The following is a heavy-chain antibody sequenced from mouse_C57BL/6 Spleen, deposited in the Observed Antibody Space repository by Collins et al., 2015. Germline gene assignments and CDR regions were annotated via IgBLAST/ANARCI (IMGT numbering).Heavy chain of an antibody. CDR2: ILPGSGST. CDR1: GYTFSSYW. Sequence: VKISCKATGYTFSSYWIEWVKQRPGHGLEWIGEILPGSGSTNYNEKFKGKATFTADTSSNTAYMQLSSLTSEDSAVYYYARGRYYGKGPWFAYWGQGTLVTVSA. J-gene: IGHJ3*01. D-gene: IGHD1-1*01. CDR3: ARGRYYGKGPWFAY. V-gene: IGHV1-9*01.